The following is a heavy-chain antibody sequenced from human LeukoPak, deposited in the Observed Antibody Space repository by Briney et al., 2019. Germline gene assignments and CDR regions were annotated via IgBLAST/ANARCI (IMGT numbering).Heavy chain of an antibody. CDR1: GGSFSGYY. CDR3: ARADYYDSSGYSRRYYFDY. J-gene: IGHJ4*02. CDR2: INHSGST. Sequence: SETLSLTCAVYGGSFSGYYWSWIRQPPGKGLEWIGEINHSGSTNYNPSLKSRVTISVDTSKNQFSLKLSSVTAADTAVYYCARADYYDSSGYSRRYYFDYWGQGTLVTVSS. V-gene: IGHV4-34*01. D-gene: IGHD3-22*01.